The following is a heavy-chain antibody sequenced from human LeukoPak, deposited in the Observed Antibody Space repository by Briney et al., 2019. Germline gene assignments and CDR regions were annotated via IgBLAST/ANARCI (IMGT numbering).Heavy chain of an antibody. CDR1: GGSIGSHY. CDR2: IYYSGST. CDR3: ARITRDGYNYDY. Sequence: SETLSLTCTVSGGSIGSHYWSWIRQPPGKGLEWIGYIYYSGSTNYNPSLKSRVTISADTSKNQFSLKLSSVTAADTAVYYCARITRDGYNYDYWGQGTLVTVSS. V-gene: IGHV4-59*11. J-gene: IGHJ4*02. D-gene: IGHD5-24*01.